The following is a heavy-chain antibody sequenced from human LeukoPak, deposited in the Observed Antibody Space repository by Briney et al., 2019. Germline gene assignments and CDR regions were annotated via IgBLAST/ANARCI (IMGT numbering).Heavy chain of an antibody. CDR2: ISAYNGNT. D-gene: IGHD3-22*01. Sequence: GASVKVSCKASGYTFTSYGISWVRQAPGQGLEWMGWISAYNGNTNYAQKLQGRVTMTTDTSTSTAYMGLRSLRSDDTAVYYCARDDVLQWLRFSLASFSGYYYARAPLVNWGQGTLVTVSS. CDR1: GYTFTSYG. V-gene: IGHV1-18*01. CDR3: ARDDVLQWLRFSLASFSGYYYARAPLVN. J-gene: IGHJ4*02.